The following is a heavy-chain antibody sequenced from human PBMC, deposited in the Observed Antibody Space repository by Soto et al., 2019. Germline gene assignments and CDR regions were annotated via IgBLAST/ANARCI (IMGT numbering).Heavy chain of an antibody. D-gene: IGHD3-10*01. CDR1: GDSISSGGYS. J-gene: IGHJ6*02. V-gene: IGHV4-30-2*01. CDR2: IYHTGST. Sequence: TLSLTCTVSGDSISSGGYSWSWIRQPPQKGLEWIGYIYHTGSTSYSPSLKSRVTISVDKSKNQFSLILNSVTAADTAIYYCARSNYGPSSYCMDFWGQGTTVTVSS. CDR3: ARSNYGPSSYCMDF.